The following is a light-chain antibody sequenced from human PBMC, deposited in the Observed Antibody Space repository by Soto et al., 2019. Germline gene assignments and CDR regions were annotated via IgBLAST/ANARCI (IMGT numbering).Light chain of an antibody. J-gene: IGKJ1*01. Sequence: DIQMTQSPSSVSASVGDGVTITGLASQAIRTWLAWYQQKPGKAPKLLIYAASSLQSGVPSRFSGSGSGTDFTLTISSLQPEDSATYYCQQTNNSPPWTFGQGTKVDIK. CDR1: QAIRTW. CDR3: QQTNNSPPWT. V-gene: IGKV1-12*01. CDR2: AAS.